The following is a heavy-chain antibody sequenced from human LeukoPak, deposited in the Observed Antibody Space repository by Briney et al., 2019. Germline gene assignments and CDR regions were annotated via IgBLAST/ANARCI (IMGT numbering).Heavy chain of an antibody. J-gene: IGHJ4*02. Sequence: PGGSLRLSCVASGFTFSSSEMNWVRQAPGKGLEWVSCISSSGRNIYYADSAQGRFTISRDNAKNSLSLQMNSLRAEDTAVYYCARGTGSGWTDYWGQGTLVTVSS. CDR2: ISSSGRNI. D-gene: IGHD6-19*01. CDR1: GFTFSSSE. CDR3: ARGTGSGWTDY. V-gene: IGHV3-48*03.